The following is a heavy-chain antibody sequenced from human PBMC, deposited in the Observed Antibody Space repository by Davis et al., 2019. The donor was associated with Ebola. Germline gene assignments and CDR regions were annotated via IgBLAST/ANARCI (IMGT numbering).Heavy chain of an antibody. V-gene: IGHV3-66*02. D-gene: IGHD5-24*01. CDR3: AQSIEMTPRGVYYYGMDV. J-gene: IGHJ6*02. Sequence: GESLKISCTASGFTVSSNHMSWVRQAPGKGLEWVSVIYDQSTAYADSVKGRFTISRDNSKNTLYLQMNSLRAEDTAVYYCAQSIEMTPRGVYYYGMDVWGQGTTVAVSS. CDR2: IYDQST. CDR1: GFTVSSNH.